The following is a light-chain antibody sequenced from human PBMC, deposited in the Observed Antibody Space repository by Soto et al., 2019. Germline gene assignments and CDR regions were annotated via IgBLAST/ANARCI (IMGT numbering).Light chain of an antibody. V-gene: IGLV2-11*01. CDR1: SSDVGRYDY. CDR3: CSFAGSYSYV. Sequence: QSVLTQPRSVSASPGQSVTISCTGTSSDVGRYDYVSWYQQHPGKAPKLIVYDVTERPSGVPDRFSGSKSGKTASLTISGLQAEDEADYSCCSFAGSYSYVFGTGTKVTVL. CDR2: DVT. J-gene: IGLJ1*01.